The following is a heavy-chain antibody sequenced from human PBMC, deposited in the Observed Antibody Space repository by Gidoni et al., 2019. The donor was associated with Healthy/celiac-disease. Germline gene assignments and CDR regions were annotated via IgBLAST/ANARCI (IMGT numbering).Heavy chain of an antibody. CDR1: GYTFTSYG. Sequence: QVQLVQSGSEVKKPGASVKVSCKASGYTFTSYGISWVLQAAGQVLEWMGWISAYNGNTNNAQKLQGRVTMTTDTSTSTAYMELRSLRADDTAVYYCASFYYGSGSYGGYYYGMDVWGQGTTVTVSS. CDR3: ASFYYGSGSYGGYYYGMDV. V-gene: IGHV1-18*01. CDR2: ISAYNGNT. J-gene: IGHJ6*02. D-gene: IGHD3-10*01.